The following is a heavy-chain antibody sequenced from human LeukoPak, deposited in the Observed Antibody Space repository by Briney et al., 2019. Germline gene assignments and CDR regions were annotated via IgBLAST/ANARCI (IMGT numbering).Heavy chain of an antibody. V-gene: IGHV5-51*01. CDR1: GYSFTTYW. D-gene: IGHD3-22*01. J-gene: IGHJ4*02. Sequence: RGESLKISCKGSGYSFTTYWIGWVRQMPGKGLEWWGIFYPGDSDTRYSPSLPGQVTISADKSISTAYLQWSSLKASDTAMYYCARVVTDSSRYLYGFDYWGQGTLVTVSS. CDR3: ARVVTDSSRYLYGFDY. CDR2: FYPGDSDT.